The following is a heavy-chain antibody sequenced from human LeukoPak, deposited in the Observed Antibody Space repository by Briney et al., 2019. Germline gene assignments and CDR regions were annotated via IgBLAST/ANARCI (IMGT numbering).Heavy chain of an antibody. CDR2: IKSKTDGGTT. D-gene: IGHD2-21*02. CDR1: GGSISSYY. V-gene: IGHV3-15*01. CDR3: TTGKVVTAPVDY. J-gene: IGHJ4*02. Sequence: ETLSLTCTVSGGSISSYYWSWIRQPPGKGLEWVGRIKSKTDGGTTDYAAPVKGRFTISRDDSKNTLYLQMNSLKTEDTAVYYCTTGKVVTAPVDYWGQGTLVTVSS.